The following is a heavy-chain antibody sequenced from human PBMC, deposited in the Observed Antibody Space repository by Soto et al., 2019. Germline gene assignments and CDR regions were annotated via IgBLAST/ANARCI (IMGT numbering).Heavy chain of an antibody. CDR1: GYTFISHG. J-gene: IGHJ6*02. Sequence: ASVKVSCKASGYTFISHGISWVRQAPGQGLEWMGWISGKNGNTNYAQKLQGRVTLTTDTSTSTAYMELRSLRSDDTAVYYCGRVSSSIVVVPDYGMDVWGQGTTVTVSS. D-gene: IGHD2-15*01. CDR2: ISGKNGNT. V-gene: IGHV1-18*04. CDR3: GRVSSSIVVVPDYGMDV.